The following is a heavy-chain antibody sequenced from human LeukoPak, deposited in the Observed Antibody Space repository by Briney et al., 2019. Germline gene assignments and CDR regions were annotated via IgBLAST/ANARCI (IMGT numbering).Heavy chain of an antibody. V-gene: IGHV3-74*01. Sequence: GGSLRLSCAASGFTCCSYWMHWVRHAPGKGLVWVSRINSDGSSTTYADSVKGRFTISRDNAKNTLYLQMNSLRDEDTAVYYCANPGYSYGGIGIWGQGTMVTVSS. CDR3: ANPGYSYGGIGI. J-gene: IGHJ3*02. D-gene: IGHD5-18*01. CDR1: GFTCCSYW. CDR2: INSDGSST.